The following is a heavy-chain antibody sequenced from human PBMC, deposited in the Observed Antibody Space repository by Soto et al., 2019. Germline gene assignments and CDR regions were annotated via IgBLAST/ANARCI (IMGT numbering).Heavy chain of an antibody. D-gene: IGHD2-15*01. CDR2: IHPGDSDT. CDR1: GYSFTIYW. V-gene: IGHV5-51*01. Sequence: GESLKISCYASGYSFTIYWIGLVLQMPGKGLEWMGIIHPGDSDTKYSPSFQCQVTISVDKSITTAYLQWSSLKASDTAMYYCARTPGPEVAASLEYYYFSGMDVWGQGTTVTVSS. CDR3: ARTPGPEVAASLEYYYFSGMDV. J-gene: IGHJ6*02.